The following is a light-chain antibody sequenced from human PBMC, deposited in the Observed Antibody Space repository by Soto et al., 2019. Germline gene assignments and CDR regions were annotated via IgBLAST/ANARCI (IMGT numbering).Light chain of an antibody. CDR1: QSVSSN. V-gene: IGKV3-15*01. CDR2: GAS. CDR3: QHYNNWPHSYT. Sequence: EIVMTQSPATLSVSPGERATLSCTASQSVSSNLAWYQQKPGQAPRLLIYGASTRATGIPARFGGSGSATEFTLTISSLQYEDPPVYYCQHYNNWPHSYTFGQGNKLEIK. J-gene: IGKJ2*01.